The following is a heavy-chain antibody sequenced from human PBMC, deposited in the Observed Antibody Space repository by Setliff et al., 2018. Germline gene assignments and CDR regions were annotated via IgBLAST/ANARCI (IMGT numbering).Heavy chain of an antibody. CDR1: GYRFTSYW. Sequence: GESLKISCKGSGYRFTSYWIGWVRQMPGKGLEWMGIIYPGDSDTRYSPSFQGQATISADKSISTAYLQWSSLKASDTAMYYCARSTVTQDFDSWGQGTLVTVSS. CDR2: IYPGDSDT. D-gene: IGHD4-17*01. J-gene: IGHJ4*02. CDR3: ARSTVTQDFDS. V-gene: IGHV5-51*01.